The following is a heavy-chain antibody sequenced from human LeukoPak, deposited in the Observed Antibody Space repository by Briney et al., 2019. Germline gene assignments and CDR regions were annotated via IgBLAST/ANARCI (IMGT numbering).Heavy chain of an antibody. CDR3: AKSRGIYDASGWRTFDY. V-gene: IGHV3-23*01. CDR2: ISGRDVTT. D-gene: IGHD6-19*01. Sequence: GGSLRLSCAASGFTFSSYAMGWVRQAPGKGLEWVSVISGRDVTTYYADSVKGRFTISRDNSKNALYLQMNSLRAEDTAVYYCAKSRGIYDASGWRTFDYWGQGTLVTVSS. CDR1: GFTFSSYA. J-gene: IGHJ4*02.